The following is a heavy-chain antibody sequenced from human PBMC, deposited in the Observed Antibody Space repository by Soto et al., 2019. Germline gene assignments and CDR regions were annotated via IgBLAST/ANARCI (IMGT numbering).Heavy chain of an antibody. Sequence: GGSLSLSCAASGFTFSSYAMSWVRQAPGKGLEWVSAISGSGGSTYYADSVKGRFTISRDNSKNTLYLQMNSLRAEDTAVYYCARDRQKSIAVAGTTDYWGQGTLVTVSS. CDR1: GFTFSSYA. CDR2: ISGSGGST. V-gene: IGHV3-23*01. CDR3: ARDRQKSIAVAGTTDY. J-gene: IGHJ4*02. D-gene: IGHD6-19*01.